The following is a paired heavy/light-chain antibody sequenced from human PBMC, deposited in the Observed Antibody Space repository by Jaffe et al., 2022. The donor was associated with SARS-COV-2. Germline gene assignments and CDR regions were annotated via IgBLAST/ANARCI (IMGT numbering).Light chain of an antibody. CDR3: QQYDKRMYT. CDR2: DAS. CDR1: QDISNY. J-gene: IGKJ2*01. V-gene: IGKV1-33*01. Sequence: DIQMTQSPSSLSASVGDRVTITCQASQDISNYLNWYQQKPGKAPKLLIYDASNLETGVPSRFSGSGSGTDFTFTISSLQPEDIATYYCQQYDKRMYTFGQGTKLEIK.
Heavy chain of an antibody. CDR3: ARTTTVTWAYYYYYMDV. CDR1: GGSISSSNYY. CDR2: IYYSGST. J-gene: IGHJ6*03. V-gene: IGHV4-39*01. Sequence: QLQLQESGPGLVKPSETLSLTCTVSGGSISSSNYYWGWIRQPPGKGLEWIGSIYYSGSTYYKPSLKSRVTISVDTSKNQFSLKLSSVTAADTAVYYCARTTTVTWAYYYYYMDVWGKGTTVTVSS. D-gene: IGHD4-17*01.